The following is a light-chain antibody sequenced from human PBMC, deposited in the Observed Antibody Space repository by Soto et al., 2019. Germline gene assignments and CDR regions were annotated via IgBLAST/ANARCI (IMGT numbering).Light chain of an antibody. CDR1: TGTVTSGHY. Sequence: AVVTQEPSLTVSPGGTVTLTCGSSTGTVTSGHYPYWFQQKPGQAPRTLISDISRRLSGTPARFSGSLLGDKAALTLSGAQPEDEADYYCLLYYGGSSVFGTGTKVTVL. CDR3: LLYYGGSSV. CDR2: DIS. J-gene: IGLJ1*01. V-gene: IGLV7-46*01.